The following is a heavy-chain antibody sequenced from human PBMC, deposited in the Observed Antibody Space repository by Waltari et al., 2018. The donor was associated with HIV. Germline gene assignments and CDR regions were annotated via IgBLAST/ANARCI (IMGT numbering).Heavy chain of an antibody. J-gene: IGHJ2*01. V-gene: IGHV4-39*01. CDR1: GGSVSSSSYF. Sequence: QLQLQASGPGLVKPSATLSLTCTVPGGSVSSSSYFWGWIRQPPGKGLEWVGRIYYTGRAYYNPSLKSRVTISVDTSKNQFSLKVTSVTAADTAVYYCARHALRVGAAYWNFDLWGRGTLVTVSS. CDR2: IYYTGRA. CDR3: ARHALRVGAAYWNFDL. D-gene: IGHD1-26*01.